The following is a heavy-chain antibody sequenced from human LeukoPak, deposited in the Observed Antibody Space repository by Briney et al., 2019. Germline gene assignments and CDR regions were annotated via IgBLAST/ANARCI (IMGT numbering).Heavy chain of an antibody. J-gene: IGHJ4*02. V-gene: IGHV3-48*01. CDR1: GFTFSSYS. CDR2: ISSSSSTI. D-gene: IGHD3-10*01. Sequence: QPGGSLRLSCAASGFTFSSYSMNWVRQAPGKGLEWVSYISSSSSTIYYADSVKGRFTISRDNAKNSLYLQMNSLRAEDTAVYYCAKDRTPATRGVDYWGQGTLVTVSS. CDR3: AKDRTPATRGVDY.